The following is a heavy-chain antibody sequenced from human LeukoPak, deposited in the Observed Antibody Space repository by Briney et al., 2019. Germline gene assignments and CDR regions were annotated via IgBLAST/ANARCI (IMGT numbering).Heavy chain of an antibody. D-gene: IGHD2-21*01. J-gene: IGHJ1*01. V-gene: IGHV1-24*01. CDR3: ATVLGGIAGLQH. CDR1: GYTLTELS. Sequence: ASVKVSCKVSGYTLTELSMHWVRQAPGKGLEWMGGFDPEDGETIYAQKFQGRVTMTEDTSTDTAYMELSSLRSEDTAVYYCATVLGGIAGLQHWGQGTLVTVSS. CDR2: FDPEDGET.